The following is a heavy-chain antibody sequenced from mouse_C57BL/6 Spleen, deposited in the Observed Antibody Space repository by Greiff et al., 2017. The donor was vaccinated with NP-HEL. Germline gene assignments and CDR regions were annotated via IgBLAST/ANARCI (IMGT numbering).Heavy chain of an antibody. CDR1: GFTFSSYA. CDR3: ARESLATGLFDY. CDR2: ISDGGSYT. D-gene: IGHD4-1*02. Sequence: EVQGVESGGGLVKPGGSLKLSCAASGFTFSSYAMSWVRQTPEKRLEWVATISDGGSYTYYPDNVKGRFTISRDNAKNNLYLQMSHLKSEDTAMYYCARESLATGLFDYWGQGTTLTVSS. J-gene: IGHJ2*01. V-gene: IGHV5-4*01.